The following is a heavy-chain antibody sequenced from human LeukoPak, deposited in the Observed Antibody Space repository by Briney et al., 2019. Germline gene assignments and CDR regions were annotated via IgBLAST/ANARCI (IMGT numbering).Heavy chain of an antibody. CDR3: ARGKGGWFDP. D-gene: IGHD3-16*01. Sequence: SETLSLTCAVYGGSFSGYYWSWIRQPPGKGLEWIGEINHSGSTNYNPSLRSRVTISVDTSKNQFSLKLSSVTAADTAVYYCARGKGGWFDPWGQGTLVTVSS. CDR2: INHSGST. J-gene: IGHJ5*02. V-gene: IGHV4-34*01. CDR1: GGSFSGYY.